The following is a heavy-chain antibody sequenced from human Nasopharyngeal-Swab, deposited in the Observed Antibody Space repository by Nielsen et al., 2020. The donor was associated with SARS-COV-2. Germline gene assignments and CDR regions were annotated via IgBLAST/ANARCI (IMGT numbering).Heavy chain of an antibody. CDR2: ISSSGSTI. CDR3: ARPPPWYYYGMDV. J-gene: IGHJ6*02. CDR1: GFTFSDYY. Sequence: SLKISCAASGFTFSDYYMSWIRQAPGKGLEWVSYISSSGSTIYYADSVKGRFTISRDNAKNSLYLQMNSLRAEDTAVYYCARPPPWYYYGMDVWGQGTTVTVSS. V-gene: IGHV3-11*04.